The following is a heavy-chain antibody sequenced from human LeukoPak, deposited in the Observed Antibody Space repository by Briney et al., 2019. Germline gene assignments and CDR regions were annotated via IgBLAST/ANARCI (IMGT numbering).Heavy chain of an antibody. J-gene: IGHJ4*02. V-gene: IGHV4-59*01. Sequence: PSETLSLTCTVSGXSISSYYWSWIRQPPGKGLEWIGYIYYSGSTNYNPSLKSRVTISVDTSKNQSSLKLSSVTAADTAVYYCAKMVRGEFDYWGQGILVTVSS. CDR1: GXSISSYY. CDR2: IYYSGST. CDR3: AKMVRGEFDY. D-gene: IGHD3-10*01.